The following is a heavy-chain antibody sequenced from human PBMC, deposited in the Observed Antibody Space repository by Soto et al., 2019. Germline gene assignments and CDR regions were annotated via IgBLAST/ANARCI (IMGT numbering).Heavy chain of an antibody. J-gene: IGHJ4*02. CDR2: TYYRSKWYN. D-gene: IGHD1-26*01. V-gene: IGHV6-1*01. CDR1: GDSVSSNSAA. CDR3: ARGEQYSGRIFDY. Sequence: QVQLQQSGPGLVKPSQTLSVTCGISGDSVSSNSAAWNWLRQSPSRGLEWLGRTYYRSKWYNDYAVSVESRITLHPDSSTHHFSLQLNFVTPEDTAVYFCARGEQYSGRIFDYWGQGTLVTVSS.